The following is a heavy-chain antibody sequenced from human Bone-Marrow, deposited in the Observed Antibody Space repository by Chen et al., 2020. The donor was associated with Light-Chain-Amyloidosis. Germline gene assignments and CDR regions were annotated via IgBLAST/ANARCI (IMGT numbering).Heavy chain of an antibody. CDR1: GNPSPDSY. J-gene: IGHJ4*02. D-gene: IGHD2-15*01. V-gene: IGHV1-2*02. CDR3: ALFVVVVAATPFDY. Sequence: VQLVRSGAEVKKPGAPVKASGRAFGNPSPDSYMHWVRQAPGHGLEWVGWINPNSGATKYAQKYQGRVTMTRDTSIRTAYMELSRLRSDDTAIYYCALFVVVVAATPFDYWGQGTLVTVSS. CDR2: INPNSGAT.